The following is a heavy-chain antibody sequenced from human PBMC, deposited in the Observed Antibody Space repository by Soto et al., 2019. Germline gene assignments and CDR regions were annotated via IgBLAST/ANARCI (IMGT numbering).Heavy chain of an antibody. CDR2: ISYDGSNK. J-gene: IGHJ6*01. CDR3: ERGGMSGAIYYATSAYPNYYYYSYGMYV. CDR1: GFTFSSYA. V-gene: IGHV3-30-3*01. Sequence: VQLVESGGGVVQPGRSLRLSCAASGFTFSSYAMHWVRRAPGKGLEWVAVISYDGSNKNYADSVKGRFSISRDNSKDALSLQVNCLRAEATALYYCERGGMSGAIYYATSAYPNYYYYSYGMYVWGQGATVTV. D-gene: IGHD3-22*01.